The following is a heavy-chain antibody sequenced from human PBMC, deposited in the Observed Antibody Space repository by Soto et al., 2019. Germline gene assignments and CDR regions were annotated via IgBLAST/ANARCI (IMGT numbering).Heavy chain of an antibody. CDR2: IHYSGTT. CDR3: ARAPHQRIAVAGLDY. V-gene: IGHV4-31*03. Sequence: SETLSLTCTVSGDSISSDDYYWNWIRQHPGKGLEWIGCIHYSGTTDYNPSLKSRVTISVDTSKNHFSLKLRSVTAADTAVYYCARAPHQRIAVAGLDYWGQGTLVTSPQ. D-gene: IGHD6-19*01. J-gene: IGHJ4*02. CDR1: GDSISSDDYY.